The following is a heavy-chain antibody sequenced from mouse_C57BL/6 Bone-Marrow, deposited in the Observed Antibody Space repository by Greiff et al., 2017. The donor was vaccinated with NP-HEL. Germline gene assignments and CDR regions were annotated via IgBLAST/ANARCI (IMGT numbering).Heavy chain of an antibody. Sequence: EVKVVESGGGLVKPGGSLTLSCAASGFTFSDYGMHWVRQAPEKGLAWVAYISSGSSTIYYAAKVKGRFTISRDNAKNTLFLQMTSLSSEDTAMYYCARGSIYYPAWFAYWGQGTLVTVSA. V-gene: IGHV5-17*01. CDR3: ARGSIYYPAWFAY. J-gene: IGHJ3*01. CDR2: ISSGSSTI. D-gene: IGHD2-1*01. CDR1: GFTFSDYG.